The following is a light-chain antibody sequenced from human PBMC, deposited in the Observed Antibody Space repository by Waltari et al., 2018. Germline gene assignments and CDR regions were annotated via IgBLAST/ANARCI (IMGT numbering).Light chain of an antibody. Sequence: QSALTQPASVSGSPGQSLTLSCPGTSSDVGGYKYVSWYQQHPGKAPKLIIYDVNKRPSGGSNRFSGSKSANTASLTISGLQAEDEADYYCNSFTLGTALLVFGGGTKLTVL. CDR1: SSDVGGYKY. J-gene: IGLJ2*01. CDR3: NSFTLGTALLV. V-gene: IGLV2-14*03. CDR2: DVN.